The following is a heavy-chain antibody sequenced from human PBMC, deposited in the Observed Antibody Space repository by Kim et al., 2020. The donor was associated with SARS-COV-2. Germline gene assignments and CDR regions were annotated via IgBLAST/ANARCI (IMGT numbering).Heavy chain of an antibody. Sequence: GGSLRLSCAASGFTFSSYGMHWVRQAPGKGLEWVAVIWYDGSNKYYADSVKGRFTISRDNSKNTLYLQMNSLRAEDTAVYYCAKAQTDPYSSSWYAGYYYYYGMDVWGQGTTVTVSS. D-gene: IGHD6-13*01. CDR2: IWYDGSNK. V-gene: IGHV3-33*06. J-gene: IGHJ6*02. CDR1: GFTFSSYG. CDR3: AKAQTDPYSSSWYAGYYYYYGMDV.